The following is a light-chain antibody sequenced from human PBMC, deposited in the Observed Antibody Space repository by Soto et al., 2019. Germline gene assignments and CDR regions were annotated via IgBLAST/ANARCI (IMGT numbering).Light chain of an antibody. Sequence: AFRMTQSPSSLSASTGDRVTITCRASQGISSYLAWYQQKPGNAPKLLIYAASTLQSGVVSRFSSSGSGTDVTLTISCLQPEDFATSYCQQYYSYPLTFGGGTKVEIK. CDR2: AAS. CDR3: QQYYSYPLT. V-gene: IGKV1-8*01. CDR1: QGISSY. J-gene: IGKJ4*01.